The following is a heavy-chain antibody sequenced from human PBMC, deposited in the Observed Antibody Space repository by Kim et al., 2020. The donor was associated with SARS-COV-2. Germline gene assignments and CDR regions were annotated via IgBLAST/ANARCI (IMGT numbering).Heavy chain of an antibody. V-gene: IGHV7-4-1*02. D-gene: IGHD2-2*01. CDR1: GYTFSSYA. CDR3: ARAPCSSTSCPGGYYGMDV. CDR2: INTNTGNP. Sequence: ASVKVSCKASGYTFSSYAMNWVRQAPGQWLEWMGWINTNTGNPTYAQGFTGRFVFSFETSVNTAYLQISSLKAEDTAVYYCARAPCSSTSCPGGYYGMDVWGQGTTVSVSS. J-gene: IGHJ6*02.